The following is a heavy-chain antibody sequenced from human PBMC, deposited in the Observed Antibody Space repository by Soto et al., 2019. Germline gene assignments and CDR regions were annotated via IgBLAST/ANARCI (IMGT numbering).Heavy chain of an antibody. J-gene: IGHJ4*02. CDR2: IWYDGSNK. CDR1: GFTFSSYG. V-gene: IGHV3-33*01. Sequence: QVQLVESGGGVVQPGRSLRLSCAASGFTFSSYGMHWVRQAPGKGLEWVAVIWYDGSNKYYADSVKGRFTISRDNSKNTLYLQMNSLRAEDTAVYYCARGWGYSSRWFFDYWGQGTLVTVSS. D-gene: IGHD6-13*01. CDR3: ARGWGYSSRWFFDY.